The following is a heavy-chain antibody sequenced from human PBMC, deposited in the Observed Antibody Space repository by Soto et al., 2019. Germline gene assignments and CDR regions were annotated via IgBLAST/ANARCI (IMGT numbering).Heavy chain of an antibody. D-gene: IGHD2-21*02. V-gene: IGHV3-74*01. CDR1: GFNFSNAR. Sequence: PXGSLGLSSPPSGFNFSNARLHWVPQPPVEGLVWVSRITSDGKSEAYAESVKGRFAISRDNAKNTLYLQMNGLTAEDTAVYYCARESGDWPLNWFDPWGLGTLVTVS. CDR2: ITSDGKSE. CDR3: ARESGDWPLNWFDP. J-gene: IGHJ5*02.